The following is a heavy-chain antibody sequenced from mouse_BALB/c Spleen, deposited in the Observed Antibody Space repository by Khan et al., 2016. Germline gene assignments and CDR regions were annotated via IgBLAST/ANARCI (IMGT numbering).Heavy chain of an antibody. J-gene: IGHJ4*01. CDR1: GYTFSNYW. CDR3: ARASYSMDY. Sequence: VQLQESGAELMKPGASVKISCKATGYTFSNYWIEWVKQRPGHGLEWIGDILPGSGYSNSNENFKGKATFTADASSNTAYMQLISLTSEDSAVYFCARASYSMDYWGQGTSVTVSS. V-gene: IGHV1-9*01. CDR2: ILPGSGYS.